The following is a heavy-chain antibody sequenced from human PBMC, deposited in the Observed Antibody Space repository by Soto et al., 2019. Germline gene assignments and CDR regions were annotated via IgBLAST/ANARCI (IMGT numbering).Heavy chain of an antibody. CDR3: ARALGPDPIVVITENYFDY. CDR1: GGSISSYY. CDR2: IDNSGNT. V-gene: IGHV4-4*09. Sequence: SETLSLTCTVSGGSISSYYWSWVRQPPGKGLEWIAYIDNSGNTNYNPSLKSRVTISVDASKNQFSLKLSSVTAADTAVYYCARALGPDPIVVITENYFDYWGHGTLVTVSS. D-gene: IGHD3-22*01. J-gene: IGHJ4*01.